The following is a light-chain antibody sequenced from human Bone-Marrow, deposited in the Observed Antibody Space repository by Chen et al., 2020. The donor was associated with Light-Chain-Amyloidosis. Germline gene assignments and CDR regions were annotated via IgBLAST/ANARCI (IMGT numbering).Light chain of an antibody. CDR3: HVWERSSDRPV. Sequence: SYVLTQPSSVSVAPGQTATIACGGNNIGSTSVHWYQQTPGQAPLLVVYDDSDRPSGIPERLSGSKAGNTATLTIRRVEAGDEADYYCHVWERSSDRPVFGGGTKLTVL. CDR1: NIGSTS. J-gene: IGLJ3*02. CDR2: DDS. V-gene: IGLV3-21*02.